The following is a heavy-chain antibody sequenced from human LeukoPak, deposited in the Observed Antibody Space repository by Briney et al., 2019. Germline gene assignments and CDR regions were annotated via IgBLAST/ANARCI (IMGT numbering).Heavy chain of an antibody. CDR2: IIPIFGTA. D-gene: IGHD5-18*01. CDR3: ARDKSYGRGAFDY. CDR1: GGTFSSYT. V-gene: IGHV1-69*05. Sequence: SVKVSCKASGGTFSSYTISWVRQAPGQGLEWMGRIIPIFGTANYAQKFQGRVTITTDESTSTAYMELSSLRSEDTAVYYCARDKSYGRGAFDYWGQGTLVTVSS. J-gene: IGHJ4*02.